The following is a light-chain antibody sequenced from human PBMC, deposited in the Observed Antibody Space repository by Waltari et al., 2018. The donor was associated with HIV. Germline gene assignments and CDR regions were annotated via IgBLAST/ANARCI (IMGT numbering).Light chain of an antibody. CDR1: QDISNY. J-gene: IGKJ2*01. Sequence: DIQMTQSLSSLSALVRARVTLTCRASQDISNYLGWFQQTPGKAPKSLIFAASNLQSGVPSRFLGAGSGTNFTLTIRSLQPEDFATYYCHQYNTFPLTFG. CDR2: AAS. CDR3: HQYNTFPLT. V-gene: IGKV1-16*01.